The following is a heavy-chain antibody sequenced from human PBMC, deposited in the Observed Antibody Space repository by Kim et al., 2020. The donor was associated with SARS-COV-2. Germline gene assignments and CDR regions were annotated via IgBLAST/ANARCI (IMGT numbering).Heavy chain of an antibody. J-gene: IGHJ6*02. CDR2: IIPILGIA. CDR3: AWYDSSGYYRYYYYGMDV. CDR1: GYTFTSYY. V-gene: IGHV1-69*02. D-gene: IGHD3-22*01. Sequence: SVKVSCKASGYTFTSYYMHWVRQAPGQGLEWMGRIIPILGIANYAQKFQGRVTITADKSTSTAYMELSSLRSEDTAVYYCAWYDSSGYYRYYYYGMDVWGQGTTVTVSS.